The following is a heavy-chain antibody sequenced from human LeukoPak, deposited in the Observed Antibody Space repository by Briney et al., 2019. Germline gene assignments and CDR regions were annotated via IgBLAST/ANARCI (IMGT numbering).Heavy chain of an antibody. V-gene: IGHV4-34*01. CDR2: INHSGST. Sequence: PSETLSLTCAVYGGSFSGYYWSWIRQPPGKGLEWIGEINHSGSTNYNPSLKSRVTISVDTSKNQFSLKLSSVTAADTAVYYCARPRIAARLGWFDPWGQGTLVTVSS. CDR3: ARPRIAARLGWFDP. CDR1: GGSFSGYY. J-gene: IGHJ5*02. D-gene: IGHD6-6*01.